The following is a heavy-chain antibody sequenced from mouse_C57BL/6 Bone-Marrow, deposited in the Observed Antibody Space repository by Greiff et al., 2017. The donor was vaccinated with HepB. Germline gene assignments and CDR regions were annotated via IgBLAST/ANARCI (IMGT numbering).Heavy chain of an antibody. Sequence: EVKLMESGGGLVQPGGFLKLSCAASGFTFSDYGMAWVRQAPRKGPEWVAFISNLAYSIYYADTVTGRFTISRENAKNTLYLEMSSLRSEDTAMYYCARRSSYWYFDVWGTGTTVTVSS. CDR1: GFTFSDYG. CDR3: ARRSSYWYFDV. D-gene: IGHD1-1*01. V-gene: IGHV5-15*04. CDR2: ISNLAYSI. J-gene: IGHJ1*03.